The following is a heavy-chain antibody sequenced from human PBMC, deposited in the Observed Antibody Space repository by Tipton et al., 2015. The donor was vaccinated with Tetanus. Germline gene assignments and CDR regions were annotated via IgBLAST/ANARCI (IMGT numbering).Heavy chain of an antibody. D-gene: IGHD4-17*01. Sequence: SLRLSCAASGFTVSSNYMSWVRQAPGKGLEWVSVIYSGGSTYYADSVKGRFTISRDNSKNTLYLQMNSLRAEGTAVYYCARDAVYGDYEDYYYYGMDVWGQGTTVTVSS. CDR1: GFTVSSNY. J-gene: IGHJ6*02. CDR2: IYSGGST. V-gene: IGHV3-53*01. CDR3: ARDAVYGDYEDYYYYGMDV.